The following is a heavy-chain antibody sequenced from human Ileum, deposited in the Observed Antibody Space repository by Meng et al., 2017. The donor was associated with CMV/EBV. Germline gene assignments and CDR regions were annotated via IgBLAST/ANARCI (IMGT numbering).Heavy chain of an antibody. V-gene: IGHV4-39*07. CDR3: ARDLTNKWFYY. CDR1: GAPISSGCHS. D-gene: IGHD1-26*01. Sequence: QAQESGPGLVKTAETLSLTCTASGAPISSGCHSWAWFRQPPGKRLEWIGSMYFSGIADYNPSLKSRVTISLHATQKQFSLRLTSVTAADSAVYFCARDLTNKWFYYWGQGTLVTVSS. CDR2: MYFSGIA. J-gene: IGHJ4*02.